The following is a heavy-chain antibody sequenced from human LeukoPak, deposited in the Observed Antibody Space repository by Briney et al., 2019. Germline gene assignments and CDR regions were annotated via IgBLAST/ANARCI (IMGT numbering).Heavy chain of an antibody. CDR2: IIPIFGTA. CDR1: GGTFSSYA. J-gene: IGHJ4*02. V-gene: IGHV1-69*05. D-gene: IGHD1-20*01. CDR3: ARDWVTGTSQAYYFDY. Sequence: ASVKVSCKASGGTFSSYAISWVRQAPGQGLEWMGGIIPIFGTANYALKFQGRVTITTDESTSTAYMELSSLRSEDTAVYYCARDWVTGTSQAYYFDYWGQGTLVTVSS.